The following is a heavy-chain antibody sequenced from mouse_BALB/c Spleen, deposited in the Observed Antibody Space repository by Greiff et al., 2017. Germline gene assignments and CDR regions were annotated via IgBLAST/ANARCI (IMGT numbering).Heavy chain of an antibody. CDR2: IDPYYGGT. CDR3: ARRAESYWYFDV. Sequence: EVQLQQSGPELEKPGASVKISCKASGYSITGYNMNWVKQSNGKSLEWIGNIDPYYGGTSYNQKFKGKATLTVDKSSSTAYMERKSLTSEDTAVYYCARRAESYWYFDVWGAGTTVTVSS. V-gene: IGHV1-39*01. J-gene: IGHJ1*01. CDR1: GYSITGYN. D-gene: IGHD3-3*01.